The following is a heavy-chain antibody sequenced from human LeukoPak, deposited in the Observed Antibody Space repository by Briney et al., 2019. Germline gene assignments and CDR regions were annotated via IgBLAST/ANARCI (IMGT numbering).Heavy chain of an antibody. Sequence: PGGSLRLSCAASGFSFSSYWMSWVRQAPGKGLEWVAVISNDGSHQYYADSVKGRFTISRDNSKNTLYLQVNSLRVEDTAVYYCAKDFLPAALDYWGQGILVTVSS. V-gene: IGHV3-30*18. CDR3: AKDFLPAALDY. J-gene: IGHJ4*02. CDR1: GFSFSSYW. CDR2: ISNDGSHQ. D-gene: IGHD2-2*01.